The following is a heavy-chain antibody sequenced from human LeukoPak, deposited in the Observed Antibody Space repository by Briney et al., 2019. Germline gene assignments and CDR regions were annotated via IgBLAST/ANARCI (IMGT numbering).Heavy chain of an antibody. V-gene: IGHV3-21*01. J-gene: IGHJ4*02. Sequence: GGSLRLSCAASGFTFSSYAMSWVRQAPGKGLEWVSSISSSSSYIYYADSVKGRFTISRDNAKNSLYLQMNSLRAEDTAVYYCASHRGGGSNFDYWGQGTLVTVSS. CDR3: ASHRGGGSNFDY. CDR1: GFTFSSYA. CDR2: ISSSSSYI. D-gene: IGHD3-16*01.